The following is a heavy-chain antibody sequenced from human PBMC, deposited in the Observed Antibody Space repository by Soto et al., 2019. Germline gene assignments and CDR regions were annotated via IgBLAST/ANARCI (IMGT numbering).Heavy chain of an antibody. CDR1: GFTVSSNY. Sequence: GSLRLSCAASGFTVSSNYMSWVRQAPGKGLEWVSVIYSGGSTYYADSVKGRFTISRDNSKNTLYLQMNSLRAEDTAVYYCARDLSGGSSLFPPYYYYYMDVWGKGTTVTVSS. CDR3: ARDLSGGSSLFPPYYYYYMDV. CDR2: IYSGGST. V-gene: IGHV3-53*01. D-gene: IGHD1-26*01. J-gene: IGHJ6*03.